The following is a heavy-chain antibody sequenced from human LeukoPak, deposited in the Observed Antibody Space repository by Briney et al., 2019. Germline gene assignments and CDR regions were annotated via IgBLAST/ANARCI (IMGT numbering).Heavy chain of an antibody. Sequence: SETLSLTCTVSGGSISSGGYYWSWIRQHPGKGLEWIGYIYYSGSTYYNPSLKSRVTISVDTSKNQFSLKLSSVTAADTAVYYCAKAHTYGVVGDDFDIWGQGTMVTVSS. D-gene: IGHD5-18*01. V-gene: IGHV4-31*03. CDR3: AKAHTYGVVGDDFDI. J-gene: IGHJ3*02. CDR1: GGSISSGGYY. CDR2: IYYSGST.